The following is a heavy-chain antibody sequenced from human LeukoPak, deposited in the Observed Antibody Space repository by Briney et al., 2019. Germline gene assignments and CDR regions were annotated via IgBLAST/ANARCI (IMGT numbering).Heavy chain of an antibody. J-gene: IGHJ5*02. D-gene: IGHD2-2*01. V-gene: IGHV4-39*07. CDR2: IYYSGST. CDR1: GGSISSSSYC. Sequence: SETLSLTCTVSGGSISSSSYCWGWIRQPPGKGLEWIGSIYYSGSTYYNPSLKSRVSISVDTSKNQFSLKLSSVTAADTAVYYCAREVVVVPAAMRSRFDPWGQGTLVTVSS. CDR3: AREVVVVPAAMRSRFDP.